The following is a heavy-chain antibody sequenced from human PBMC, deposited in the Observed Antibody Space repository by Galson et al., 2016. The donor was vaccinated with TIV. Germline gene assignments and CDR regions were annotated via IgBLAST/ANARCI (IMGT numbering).Heavy chain of an antibody. V-gene: IGHV1-69*13. CDR3: ARGEHYALDV. D-gene: IGHD1-26*01. J-gene: IGHJ6*02. Sequence: SVKVSCKASGGVFNNWAIVWVRQAPGQGLEWMGGIIPLSGATYTEKYQGRLTVTATYMELSSLRLDDTAVYCCARGEHYALDVWGQGTSVVVSS. CDR2: IIPLSGA. CDR1: GGVFNNWA.